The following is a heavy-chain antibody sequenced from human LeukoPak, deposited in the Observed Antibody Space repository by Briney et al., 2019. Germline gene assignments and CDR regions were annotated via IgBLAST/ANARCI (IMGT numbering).Heavy chain of an antibody. V-gene: IGHV3-30-3*01. CDR2: ISYDGSNK. D-gene: IGHD1-26*01. J-gene: IGHJ4*02. CDR1: GFTFSSYW. Sequence: GGSLRLSCAASGFTFSSYWMSWVRQAPGKGLEWVAVISYDGSNKYYADSVKGRFTISRDNSKNTLYLQMNSLRAEDTAVYYCARALHSKQWELMVYWGQGTLVTVSS. CDR3: ARALHSKQWELMVY.